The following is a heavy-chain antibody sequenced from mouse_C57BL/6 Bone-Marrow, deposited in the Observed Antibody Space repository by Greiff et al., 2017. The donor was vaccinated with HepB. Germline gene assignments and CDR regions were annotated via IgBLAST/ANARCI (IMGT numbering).Heavy chain of an antibody. Sequence: VQLQQSGAELAKPGASVKLSCKASGYTFTSYWMHWVKQRPGQGLEWIGYINPSSGYTKYNQKFKDKATLTAGKSSSTAYMQLSSLTYEDSAVYYCARRAYREWFAYWGQGTLVTVSA. V-gene: IGHV1-7*01. D-gene: IGHD6-5*01. CDR1: GYTFTSYW. CDR3: ARRAYREWFAY. J-gene: IGHJ3*01. CDR2: INPSSGYT.